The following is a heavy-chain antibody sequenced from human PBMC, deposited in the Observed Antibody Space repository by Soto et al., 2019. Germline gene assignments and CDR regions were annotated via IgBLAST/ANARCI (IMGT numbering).Heavy chain of an antibody. CDR2: IKSKTDGGTT. Sequence: EVQLVESGGGLVKPGGSLRLSCAASGFTFSNAWMSWVRQAPGKGLEWVGRIKSKTDGGTTDYAAPVKGRFTISRDDSKNTLYLQMNSLKTADTAVYYCAKGFWGGYYDYWGQGTLVTVSS. J-gene: IGHJ4*02. D-gene: IGHD3-3*01. CDR1: GFTFSNAW. CDR3: AKGFWGGYYDY. V-gene: IGHV3-15*01.